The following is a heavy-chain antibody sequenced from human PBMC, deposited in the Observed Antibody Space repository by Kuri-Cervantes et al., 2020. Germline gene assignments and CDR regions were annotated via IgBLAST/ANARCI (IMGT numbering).Heavy chain of an antibody. CDR1: GYTFTGYY. CDR2: INPNSGGT. V-gene: IGHV1-2*02. CDR3: ARVRWELLDRDGTGPYYFDY. J-gene: IGHJ4*02. Sequence: ASVKVSCKASGYTFTGYYMHWVRQAPGQGLEWMGWINPNSGGTNYAQKFQGRVTMTRDTSISTAYMELSRLRSDDTAAYYCARVRWELLDRDGTGPYYFDYWGQGTLVTVSS. D-gene: IGHD1-26*01.